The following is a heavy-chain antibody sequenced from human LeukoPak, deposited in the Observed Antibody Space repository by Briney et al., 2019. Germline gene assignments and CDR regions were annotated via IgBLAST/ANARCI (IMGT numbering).Heavy chain of an antibody. Sequence: SETLSLTCTVSGGSISSSNWWSWVRQPPGKGLEWIGEIYHSGSTNYNPSLKSRVTISVDKSKNQFSLKLSSVTAADTAVYYCAREFPDYYDSSGYYWDYWGQGTLVTVSS. V-gene: IGHV4-4*02. J-gene: IGHJ4*02. D-gene: IGHD3-22*01. CDR3: AREFPDYYDSSGYYWDY. CDR1: GGSISSSNW. CDR2: IYHSGST.